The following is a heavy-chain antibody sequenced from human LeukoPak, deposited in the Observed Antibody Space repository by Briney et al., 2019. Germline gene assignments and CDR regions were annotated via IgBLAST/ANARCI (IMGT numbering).Heavy chain of an antibody. Sequence: PGGSLRLSCAASGFTFSTFSMNWVRQAPEKGLEWVSSISSTSSYIHYADSVKGRFTISRDNAKNSLYLQMNSLRAEDTAVYYCARSSRELGGYAPWELMPPFDYWGQGTLVTVSS. CDR1: GFTFSTFS. CDR2: ISSTSSYI. CDR3: ARSSRELGGYAPWELMPPFDY. V-gene: IGHV3-21*01. D-gene: IGHD1-7*01. J-gene: IGHJ4*02.